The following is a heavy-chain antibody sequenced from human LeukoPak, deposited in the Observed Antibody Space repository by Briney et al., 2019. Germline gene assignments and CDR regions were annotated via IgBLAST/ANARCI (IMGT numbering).Heavy chain of an antibody. J-gene: IGHJ4*02. Sequence: PGGSLRLSCAASGFTFSSNGMNWVRQAPGKXXXXXXXISSSGXXTXXXXXXXGXFXISRDNSKNTLFLQTNNLRVEDTAVYYCAKDRRPEGSYGYFDYCGQGTLVTVSS. V-gene: IGHV3-23*01. CDR3: AKDRRPEGSYGYFDY. CDR2: ISSSGXXT. CDR1: GFTFSSNG. D-gene: IGHD5-18*01.